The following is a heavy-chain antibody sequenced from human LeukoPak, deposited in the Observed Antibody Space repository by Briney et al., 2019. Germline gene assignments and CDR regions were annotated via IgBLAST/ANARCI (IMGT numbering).Heavy chain of an antibody. J-gene: IGHJ4*02. CDR2: IYPGEGIYASENT. CDR3: ARDPTTVTTIFDS. CDR1: GVSISAYY. V-gene: IGHV4-4*07. Sequence: PSETLSLTCSVSGVSISAYYWSWIRQPAGKGLEWIGRIYPGEGIYASENTNYNPSLKSRVSMSGDTSKNQVSLKLRPVTAADTAVYYCARDPTTVTTIFDSWGQGTLVTVSS. D-gene: IGHD4-17*01.